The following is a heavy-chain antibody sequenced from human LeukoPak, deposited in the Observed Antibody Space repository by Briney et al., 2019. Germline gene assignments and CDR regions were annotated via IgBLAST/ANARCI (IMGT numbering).Heavy chain of an antibody. CDR2: IYPGDSDI. CDR3: ARQVESGYFDY. CDR1: GYSFTNYW. V-gene: IGHV5-51*01. Sequence: GESLKISCKGSGYSFTNYWIGWVRQMPGKGLEWMGIIYPGDSDIRYSPSFQGQVIISADKSISTAYLQWSSLKASDTAMYYCARQVESGYFDYWGQGTLVTVSS. J-gene: IGHJ4*02.